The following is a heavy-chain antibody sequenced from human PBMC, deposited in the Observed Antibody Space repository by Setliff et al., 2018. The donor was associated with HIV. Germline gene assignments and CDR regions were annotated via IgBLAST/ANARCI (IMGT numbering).Heavy chain of an antibody. CDR1: GGTFSSYG. V-gene: IGHV1-69*10. Sequence: ASVKVSCKASGGTFSSYGISWVRQAPGQGLEWMGGIIPILGITNYAQKFQGRVTITADESTNTAYMELRSLRSDDTAVYYCARAREMATINYYYNYLDVWGKGTTVTVSS. J-gene: IGHJ6*03. CDR3: ARAREMATINYYYNYLDV. D-gene: IGHD5-12*01. CDR2: IIPILGIT.